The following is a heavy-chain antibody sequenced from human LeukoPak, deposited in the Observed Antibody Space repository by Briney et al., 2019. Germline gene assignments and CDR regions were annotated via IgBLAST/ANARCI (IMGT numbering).Heavy chain of an antibody. V-gene: IGHV4-61*01. CDR1: GGSVSSGSYY. Sequence: PSETLSPTCTVSGGSVSSGSYYWSWIRQPPGKGLEWIGYIYYSGSTNYNPSLKSRVTISVDTSKNQFSLKLSSVTAADTAVYYCARVGSSTNGEIDYWGQGTLVTVSS. J-gene: IGHJ4*02. CDR2: IYYSGST. D-gene: IGHD2-2*01. CDR3: ARVGSSTNGEIDY.